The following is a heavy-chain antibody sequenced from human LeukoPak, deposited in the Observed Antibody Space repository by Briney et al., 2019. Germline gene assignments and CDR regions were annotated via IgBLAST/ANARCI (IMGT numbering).Heavy chain of an antibody. J-gene: IGHJ6*02. Sequence: SGGSLRLSCAASGFSVSSNDMSWVRQAPGKGLECVSVIDRGGSTFADSVKGRFTISRDNSKNTLYLQMNSLRVEDTAEFYCAKRVGYGYGMDVWGQGTTVTVSS. D-gene: IGHD6-13*01. CDR2: IDRGGST. CDR1: GFSVSSND. V-gene: IGHV3-53*01. CDR3: AKRVGYGYGMDV.